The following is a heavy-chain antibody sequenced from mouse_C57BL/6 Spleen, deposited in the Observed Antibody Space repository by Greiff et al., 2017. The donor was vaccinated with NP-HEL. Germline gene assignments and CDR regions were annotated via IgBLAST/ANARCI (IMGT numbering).Heavy chain of an antibody. CDR3: AKLDDSLAY. D-gene: IGHD2-4*01. CDR1: GYTFTSYW. CDR2: IDPSDSYT. V-gene: IGHV1-59*01. J-gene: IGHJ3*01. Sequence: VQLQQPGAELVRPGTSVKLSCKASGYTFTSYWMHWVKQRPGQGLEWIGVIDPSDSYTNSNQKFKGKATLTVDTSSTTAYMQLSSLTSDDSAYYYCAKLDDSLAYWGQGTLVTVSA.